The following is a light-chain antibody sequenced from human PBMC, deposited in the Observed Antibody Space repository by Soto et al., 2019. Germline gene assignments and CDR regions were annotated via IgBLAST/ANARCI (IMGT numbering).Light chain of an antibody. Sequence: EIVMTQSPATLSVSPGDRATLSCRASQSMTNNLAWYQHRPGRAPRLLIYGASTRASGIPARFSGSGSGTDFTLTINNLQPEDFAVYYCQHYGDWPPYTFGQGTNLDIK. CDR3: QHYGDWPPYT. J-gene: IGKJ2*01. CDR2: GAS. V-gene: IGKV3-15*01. CDR1: QSMTNN.